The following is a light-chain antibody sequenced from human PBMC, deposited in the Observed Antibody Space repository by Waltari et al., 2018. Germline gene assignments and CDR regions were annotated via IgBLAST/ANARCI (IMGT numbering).Light chain of an antibody. CDR3: QQRAGWPLYS. V-gene: IGKV3-11*01. CDR2: GAS. Sequence: EIVLTQSPDTLSLSPGERATLSCRASQSVGGYLACYQHKPGQAPRLLISGASNRATGILARFSGSGSGTDFTLTISSLEPEDFAVYYCQQRAGWPLYSFGQGTRLEI. CDR1: QSVGGY. J-gene: IGKJ2*01.